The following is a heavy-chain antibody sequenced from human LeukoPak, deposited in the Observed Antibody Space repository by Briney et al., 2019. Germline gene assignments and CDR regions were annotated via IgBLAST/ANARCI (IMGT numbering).Heavy chain of an antibody. CDR3: TSRRDIEDFDY. CDR2: ISSSGSTI. J-gene: IGHJ4*02. Sequence: AGGSLRLSCAASGFTFSSYEMNWVRQAPGKGLEWVSYISSSGSTIYYADSVKGRFTISRDNAKNSLYLQMNSLRAEDTAVYYGTSRRDIEDFDYWGQGTLVTVSS. CDR1: GFTFSSYE. V-gene: IGHV3-48*03. D-gene: IGHD2-21*02.